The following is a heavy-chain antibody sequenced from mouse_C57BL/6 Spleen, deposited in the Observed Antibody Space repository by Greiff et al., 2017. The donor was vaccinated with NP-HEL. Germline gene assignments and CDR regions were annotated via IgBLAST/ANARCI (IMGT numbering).Heavy chain of an antibody. J-gene: IGHJ2*01. CDR2: INPNNGGT. Sequence: EVQLQQSGPELVKPGASVKISCKASGYTFTDYYMNWVKQSHGQSLEWIGDINPNNGGTSYTQKFKGKATLTVDKSSSTAYMELRSLTSEDSAVYYCARNGGDYFDYWGQGTTLTVSS. CDR3: ARNGGDYFDY. V-gene: IGHV1-26*01. CDR1: GYTFTDYY.